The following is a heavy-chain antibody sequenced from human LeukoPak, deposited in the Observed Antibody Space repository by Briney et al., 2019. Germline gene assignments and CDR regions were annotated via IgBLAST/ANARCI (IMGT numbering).Heavy chain of an antibody. V-gene: IGHV4-59*01. CDR1: GGSISSYY. J-gene: IGHJ4*02. CDR2: IYYSGST. Sequence: SETLSLTCTASGGSISSYYWSWIRQPPGKGLEWIGYIYYSGSTNYNPSLKSRVTISVDTSKNQFSLKLSSVTAADTAVYYCARGWLRYFDWLSWGQGTLVTVSS. D-gene: IGHD3-9*01. CDR3: ARGWLRYFDWLS.